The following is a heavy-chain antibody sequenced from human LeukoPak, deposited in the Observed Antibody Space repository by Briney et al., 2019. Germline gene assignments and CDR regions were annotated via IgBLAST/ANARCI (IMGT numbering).Heavy chain of an antibody. CDR1: GFTFDDYA. J-gene: IGHJ5*02. CDR3: AKGSAYEVGGTLAPNWFDP. Sequence: GGSLRLSCPASGFTFDDYAMHWVRQAPGKGLEWVSGISWNRGSIGYADSVKGRFTISRDNAKNSLYLQMNSLRAEDTALYYCAKGSAYEVGGTLAPNWFDPWGQGTLVTVSS. D-gene: IGHD3-16*01. CDR2: ISWNRGSI. V-gene: IGHV3-9*01.